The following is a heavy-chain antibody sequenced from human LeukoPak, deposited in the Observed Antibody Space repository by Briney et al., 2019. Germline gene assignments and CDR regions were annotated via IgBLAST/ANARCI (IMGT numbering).Heavy chain of an antibody. J-gene: IGHJ6*03. D-gene: IGHD3-3*01. V-gene: IGHV3-7*01. CDR2: IKQDGSEK. Sequence: PGGSLRLSCAASGFTFSGYWMSWVRQAPGKGLEWVANIKQDGSEKYYLDSVKGRFTISRDNAKNSLYLQMNSLRAEDTAVYFCARLNYDFWSGVWEGYYMDVWGKGTTVTVSS. CDR1: GFTFSGYW. CDR3: ARLNYDFWSGVWEGYYMDV.